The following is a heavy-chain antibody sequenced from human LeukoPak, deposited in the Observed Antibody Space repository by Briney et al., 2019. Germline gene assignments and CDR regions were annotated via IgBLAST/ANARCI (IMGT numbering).Heavy chain of an antibody. J-gene: IGHJ3*02. Sequence: GGSLRLSCAASGFTFSSYAMSWVRQAPGKGLEWVSAISGSGGSTYYADSVKGRFTISRDNSKNTLYLQMNSLRAEDTAVYYCAKAKGLLRFLEWLSDLNAFDIWGQGTMVTVSS. CDR1: GFTFSSYA. CDR2: ISGSGGST. V-gene: IGHV3-23*01. D-gene: IGHD3-3*01. CDR3: AKAKGLLRFLEWLSDLNAFDI.